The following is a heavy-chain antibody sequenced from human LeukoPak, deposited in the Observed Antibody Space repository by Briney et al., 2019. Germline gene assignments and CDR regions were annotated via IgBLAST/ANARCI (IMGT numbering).Heavy chain of an antibody. D-gene: IGHD3-22*01. CDR1: GYSISSGYY. Sequence: PSETLSLICTVSGYSISSGYYWGWVRQPPGKGLEWIGTVYHSGSTYYNPSLKSRVTISVDTSKNQFSLKLSSVTAADTAVYYCAREARSGYYDSSGYSLNWFDPWGQGTLVTVSS. CDR2: VYHSGST. CDR3: AREARSGYYDSSGYSLNWFDP. V-gene: IGHV4-38-2*02. J-gene: IGHJ5*02.